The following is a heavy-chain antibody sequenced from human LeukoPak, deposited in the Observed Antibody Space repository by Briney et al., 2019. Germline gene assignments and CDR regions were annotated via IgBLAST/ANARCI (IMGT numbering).Heavy chain of an antibody. CDR3: ARDGPAQMVDY. D-gene: IGHD5-24*01. V-gene: IGHV1-2*02. CDR2: IYPNNGAT. CDR1: GYTFSGTGWY. Sequence: GDSVKVSCKASGYTFSGTGWYLYWLRQAPRQGLECMGWIYPNNGATGYAQKFQGRVAMTRDTSISTAYMELSRLRPDDTAVYYCARDGPAQMVDYWGQGTLVTVSS. J-gene: IGHJ4*02.